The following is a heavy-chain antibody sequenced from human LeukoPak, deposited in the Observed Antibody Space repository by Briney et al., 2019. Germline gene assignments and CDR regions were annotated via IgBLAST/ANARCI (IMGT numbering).Heavy chain of an antibody. V-gene: IGHV1-69*05. CDR1: GGTFSSYA. Sequence: SVKVSCKASGGTFSSYAISWVRQAPGQGLEWMGGIIPIFGTANYAQKFQGRVTMTRDTSTSTVYMELSSLRSEDTAIYYCARGSHDILTGYPLDYWGQGTLVTVSS. CDR3: ARGSHDILTGYPLDY. D-gene: IGHD3-9*01. CDR2: IIPIFGTA. J-gene: IGHJ4*02.